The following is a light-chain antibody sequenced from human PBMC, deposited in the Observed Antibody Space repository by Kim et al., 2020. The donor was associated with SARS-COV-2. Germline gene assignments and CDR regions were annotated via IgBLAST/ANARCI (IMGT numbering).Light chain of an antibody. J-gene: IGKJ1*01. CDR2: WAS. CDR3: QQYYSTPPKT. V-gene: IGKV4-1*01. CDR1: QSILYTSNNKNY. Sequence: DIVMTQSPDSLAVSLGERATINCKSSQSILYTSNNKNYLAWYQQKPGQPPKLLIYWASTRESGVPDRFSGSGSGTDFTLTISSLQAEDVAVYYCQQYYSTPPKTFCQGTKVDIK.